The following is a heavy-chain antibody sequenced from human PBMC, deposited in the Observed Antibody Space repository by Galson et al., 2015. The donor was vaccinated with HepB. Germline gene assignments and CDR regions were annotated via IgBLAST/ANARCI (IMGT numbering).Heavy chain of an antibody. CDR3: AKGTHGHCYTADDY. V-gene: IGHV1-18*01. CDR2: ISTYKGDT. Sequence: SVKVSCKASGYRFTDNGISWVRQAPGQGLEWMGWISTYKGDTKYAQNFQGRVTMTTDTSTGTAYMEVRRLKSEDTAIYYCAKGTHGHCYTADDYWGQGTLVTVSS. CDR1: GYRFTDNG. J-gene: IGHJ4*02. D-gene: IGHD2-21*02.